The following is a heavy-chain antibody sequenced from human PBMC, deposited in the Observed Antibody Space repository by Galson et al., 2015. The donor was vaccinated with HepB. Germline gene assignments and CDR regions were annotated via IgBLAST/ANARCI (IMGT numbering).Heavy chain of an antibody. CDR3: ALNLATERGAFDV. D-gene: IGHD1-14*01. Sequence: SVKVSCKASGYTFTSFYIHWVRQAPGQSLEYMGRIDPRSGDTTYEQKFQGRVTMTRDSSISTADMELSRLTSDDTAVYYCALNLATERGAFDVWGQGTMVIISS. CDR2: IDPRSGDT. J-gene: IGHJ3*01. V-gene: IGHV1-2*06. CDR1: GYTFTSFY.